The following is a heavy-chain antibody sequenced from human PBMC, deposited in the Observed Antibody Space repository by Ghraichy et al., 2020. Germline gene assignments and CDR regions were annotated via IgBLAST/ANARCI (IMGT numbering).Heavy chain of an antibody. CDR2: ITRSSSFN. Sequence: GGSLRLSCVGSGLSDYSINWVRQSPGKGLEWISYITRSSSFNSYTDSVKGRFTISSDNAQNSLYLQMNSLRDEDTAVYYCARGSSVVRFYYYDGMDVWGQGTTVTVSS. CDR1: GLSDYS. D-gene: IGHD4-23*01. J-gene: IGHJ6*02. V-gene: IGHV3-48*02. CDR3: ARGSSVVRFYYYDGMDV.